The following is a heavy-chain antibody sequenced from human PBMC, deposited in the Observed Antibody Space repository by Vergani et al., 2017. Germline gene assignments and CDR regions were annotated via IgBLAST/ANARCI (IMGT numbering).Heavy chain of an antibody. CDR3: AKDGYYYDSSGQYYFDY. CDR1: GFTFDDYT. V-gene: IGHV3-43*01. J-gene: IGHJ4*02. CDR2: ISWDGGST. D-gene: IGHD3-22*01. Sequence: EVQLVESGGVVVQPGGSLRLSCAASGFTFDDYTMHWVRQAPGKGLEWVSLISWDGGSTYYADSVKGRFTISRDNSKNSLYLQMNSLRTEDTALYYCAKDGYYYDSSGQYYFDYWGQGTLVTVSS.